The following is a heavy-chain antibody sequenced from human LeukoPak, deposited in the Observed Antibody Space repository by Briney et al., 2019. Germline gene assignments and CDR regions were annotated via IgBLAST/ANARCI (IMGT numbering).Heavy chain of an antibody. D-gene: IGHD6-13*01. Sequence: GGSLRLSRAASGFTFSSYSMNWVRQAPGKGLEWVSYISSSSSTIYYADSVKGRFTISRDSSKNTLYLQMNSLRAEDTAVYYCARGPLWAGYSSSWYEGYFQHWGQGTLVTVSS. V-gene: IGHV3-48*01. CDR3: ARGPLWAGYSSSWYEGYFQH. CDR2: ISSSSSTI. CDR1: GFTFSSYS. J-gene: IGHJ1*01.